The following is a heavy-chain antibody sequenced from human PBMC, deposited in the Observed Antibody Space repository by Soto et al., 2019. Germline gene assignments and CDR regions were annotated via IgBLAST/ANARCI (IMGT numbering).Heavy chain of an antibody. D-gene: IGHD2-2*01. CDR1: GFTFSSYA. J-gene: IGHJ4*02. CDR2: ISGSGGST. V-gene: IGHV3-23*01. Sequence: VQLLESGGGLVQPGGSLRLSCAASGFTFSSYAMSWVRQAPGKGLEWVSAISGSGGSTYYADSVKGRFTISRDNSKNTLYLQMNSLRAEDTAVYYCAKDVDLGDIVVVPAADGIDYWGQGTLVTVSS. CDR3: AKDVDLGDIVVVPAADGIDY.